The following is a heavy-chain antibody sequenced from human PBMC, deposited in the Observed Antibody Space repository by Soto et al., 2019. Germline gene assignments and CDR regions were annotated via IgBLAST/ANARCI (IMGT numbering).Heavy chain of an antibody. Sequence: GASVKVSCKASGYTFTSYGISWVRQAPGQGLEWMGWISAYNGNTNYAQKLQGRVTMTTDTSTSTAYMELRSLRSDDTAVHYCASNEASDTTFYGMDVWGQGTTVTVS. V-gene: IGHV1-18*01. J-gene: IGHJ6*02. CDR1: GYTFTSYG. D-gene: IGHD5-18*01. CDR3: ASNEASDTTFYGMDV. CDR2: ISAYNGNT.